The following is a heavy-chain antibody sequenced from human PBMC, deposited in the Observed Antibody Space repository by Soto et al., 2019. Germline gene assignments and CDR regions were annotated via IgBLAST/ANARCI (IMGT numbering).Heavy chain of an antibody. V-gene: IGHV3-21*01. CDR2: ISSSSSYI. Sequence: PGGSLRLSCAASGFTFSSYSMNWVRQAPGKGLGWVSSISSSSSYIYYADSVKGRFTISRDNAKNSLYLQMNSLRAEDTAVYYCARYPIRRARDWYFDLWGRGILVTVSS. J-gene: IGHJ2*01. D-gene: IGHD2-21*01. CDR3: ARYPIRRARDWYFDL. CDR1: GFTFSSYS.